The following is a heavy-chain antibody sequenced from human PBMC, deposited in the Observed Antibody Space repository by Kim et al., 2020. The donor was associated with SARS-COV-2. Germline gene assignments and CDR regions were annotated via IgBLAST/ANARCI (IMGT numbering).Heavy chain of an antibody. D-gene: IGHD6-13*01. CDR3: AGSSSWFLVDY. J-gene: IGHJ4*02. V-gene: IGHV4-34*01. Sequence: TNSNPSLKSRVTKSVDTSKNQFSLKLSSVTAADTAVYDCAGSSSWFLVDYWGQGTLVTVSS. CDR2: T.